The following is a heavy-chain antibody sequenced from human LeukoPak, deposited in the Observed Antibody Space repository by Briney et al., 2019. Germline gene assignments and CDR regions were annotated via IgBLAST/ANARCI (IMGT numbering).Heavy chain of an antibody. CDR1: GFTFSSFA. D-gene: IGHD3-3*01. CDR3: VKRALTTAWIDN. CDR2: ISPSGGST. Sequence: GGSLRLSCSASGFTFSSFAIHWVRQAPGKGLEYVSAISPSGGSTFYPDSVKGRFTISRDNSKNTVYLQLSSLRAEDTAVHYCVKRALTTAWIDNWGQGTLVTVSS. V-gene: IGHV3-64D*09. J-gene: IGHJ4*02.